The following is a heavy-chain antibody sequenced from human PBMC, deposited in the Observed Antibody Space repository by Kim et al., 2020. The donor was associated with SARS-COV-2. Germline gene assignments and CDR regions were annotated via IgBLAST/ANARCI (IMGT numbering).Heavy chain of an antibody. CDR3: ARRLGYSSGWGAFDI. D-gene: IGHD6-19*01. CDR2: IYPGDSDT. V-gene: IGHV5-51*01. Sequence: GESLKISCKGSGYRFTSYWIGWVRQMPEKGLEWMGIIYPGDSDTRYSPSFQGQVTISADKSISTAYLQWSGLKASDTAMYYCARRLGYSSGWGAFDIWGQGTMVTVSS. J-gene: IGHJ3*02. CDR1: GYRFTSYW.